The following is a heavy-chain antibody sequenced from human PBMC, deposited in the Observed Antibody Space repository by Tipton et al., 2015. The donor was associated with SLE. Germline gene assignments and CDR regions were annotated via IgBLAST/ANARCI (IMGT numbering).Heavy chain of an antibody. V-gene: IGHV4-34*01. CDR2: INHSGST. CDR3: ATPGPQRAFDI. D-gene: IGHD3-10*01. Sequence: GLVKPSETLSLTCAVYGGSFSGYYWSWIRQPPGKGLEWIGEINHSGSTNYNPSLKSRVTISVDTSKNQFSLKLSSVTAAGTAVYYCATPGPQRAFDIWGQGTMVTVSS. CDR1: GGSFSGYY. J-gene: IGHJ3*02.